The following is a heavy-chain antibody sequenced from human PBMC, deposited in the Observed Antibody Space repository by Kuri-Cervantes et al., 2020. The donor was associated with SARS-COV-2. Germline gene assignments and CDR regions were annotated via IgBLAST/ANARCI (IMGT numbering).Heavy chain of an antibody. CDR2: IIPIFGTA. V-gene: IGHV1-69*13. D-gene: IGHD3-3*01. CDR1: GYTLTELS. J-gene: IGHJ6*03. Sequence: SVKVSCKVSGYTLTELSMHWVRQAPGQGLEWMGGIIPIFGTANYAQKFQGRVTITADESTSTAYMELSSLRSEDTAVYYCATPDTRYYDFWRNHGYYYYMDVWGKGTTVTVSS. CDR3: ATPDTRYYDFWRNHGYYYYMDV.